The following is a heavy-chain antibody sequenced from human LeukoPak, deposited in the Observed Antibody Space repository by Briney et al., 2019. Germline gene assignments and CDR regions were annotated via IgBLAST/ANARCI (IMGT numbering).Heavy chain of an antibody. J-gene: IGHJ3*02. D-gene: IGHD1/OR15-1a*01. CDR3: ARQPSGTAAFDI. Sequence: SETLSLTCAVSGGSINSYYWSWIRQPPGQGLEWIAYIYSSGDSNYSPSFKSRVTISVDTSKNQSSLKLTSVAAADTAIYYCARQPSGTAAFDIWGQGTMVIVSS. V-gene: IGHV4-59*08. CDR1: GGSINSYY. CDR2: IYSSGDS.